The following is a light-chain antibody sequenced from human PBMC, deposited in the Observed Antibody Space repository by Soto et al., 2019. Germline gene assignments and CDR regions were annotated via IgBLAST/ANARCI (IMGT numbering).Light chain of an antibody. CDR2: EVR. CDR1: SSDVGAYNY. J-gene: IGLJ2*01. CDR3: NSYSNSRTVL. Sequence: QSALTEPASVSGSPGQSITISCTGTSSDVGAYNYVSWYQQHPGKVPKLMIYEVRYRPSGVSDRFSGSKSGNTASLTISGLQAEDEADYYCNSYSNSRTVLFGGGTKVTVL. V-gene: IGLV2-14*01.